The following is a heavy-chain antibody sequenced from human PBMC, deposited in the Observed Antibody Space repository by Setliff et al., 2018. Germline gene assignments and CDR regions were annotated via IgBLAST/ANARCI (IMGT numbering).Heavy chain of an antibody. CDR1: GGTFSSYA. V-gene: IGHV1-69*05. Sequence: SVKVSCKASGGTFSSYAISWVRQAPGQGLEWMGGIIPIFGTANYAQKLQGRVTMTTDTSTSTAYMELRSLRSDDTAVYYCARVGQQLVSGDYWGQGTLVTVSS. CDR3: ARVGQQLVSGDY. D-gene: IGHD6-13*01. CDR2: IIPIFGTA. J-gene: IGHJ4*02.